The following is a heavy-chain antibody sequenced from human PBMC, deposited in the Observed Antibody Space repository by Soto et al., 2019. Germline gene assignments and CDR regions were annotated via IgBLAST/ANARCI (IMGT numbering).Heavy chain of an antibody. Sequence: SQTLSLTCAISGDSVSSNSAAWHWVRQSPSRGPEWLGRTYYRSKWYNDYAVSLKSRITINPDTSKNQFSLQLNSVTPADTAVYHCARENSWNYFDYWGQGTLVTVSS. CDR1: GDSVSSNSAA. J-gene: IGHJ4*02. CDR2: TYYRSKWYN. D-gene: IGHD1-20*01. CDR3: ARENSWNYFDY. V-gene: IGHV6-1*01.